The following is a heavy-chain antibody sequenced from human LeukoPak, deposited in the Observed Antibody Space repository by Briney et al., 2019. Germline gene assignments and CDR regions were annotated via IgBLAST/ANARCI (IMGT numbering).Heavy chain of an antibody. CDR1: GYTFTSYG. CDR2: ISAYSGNT. CDR3: ARDGRYYYGSGIRGNAFDI. J-gene: IGHJ3*02. D-gene: IGHD3-10*01. V-gene: IGHV1-18*01. Sequence: ASVKVSCKASGYTFTSYGISWVRQAPGQGLEWMGWISAYSGNTNYAQKLQGRVTMTTDTSTSTAYMELRSLRSDDTAVYYCARDGRYYYGSGIRGNAFDIWGQGTMVTVSS.